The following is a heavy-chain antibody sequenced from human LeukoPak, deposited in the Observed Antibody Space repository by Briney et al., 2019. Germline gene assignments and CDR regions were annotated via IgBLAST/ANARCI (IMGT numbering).Heavy chain of an antibody. CDR1: GFTFSSYE. D-gene: IGHD5-24*01. V-gene: IGHV3-7*01. CDR3: ASWRWLQSDVDY. Sequence: PGGSLRLSCAASGFTFSSYEMNWVRQAPGKGLEWVANIKQDGSEKYYVDSVKGRFTISRDNAKNSLYLQMNSLRAEDTAVYYCASWRWLQSDVDYWGQGTLVTVSS. CDR2: IKQDGSEK. J-gene: IGHJ4*02.